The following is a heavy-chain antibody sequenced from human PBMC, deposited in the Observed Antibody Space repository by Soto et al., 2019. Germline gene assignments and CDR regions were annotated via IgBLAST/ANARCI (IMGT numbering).Heavy chain of an antibody. CDR2: ISDDGSTA. CDR3: ARGPRVSSTGTGAH. J-gene: IGHJ4*02. V-gene: IGHV3-74*01. Sequence: GGPLRLSCAVSGFTFSAYWMHWVRQVPGKGLTWVSRISDDGSTATYADSVKGRFVISRDNAKNSLYLEMNTLRVDDSGLYYCARGPRVSSTGTGAHWGRGTLVTVSS. CDR1: GFTFSAYW. D-gene: IGHD1-1*01.